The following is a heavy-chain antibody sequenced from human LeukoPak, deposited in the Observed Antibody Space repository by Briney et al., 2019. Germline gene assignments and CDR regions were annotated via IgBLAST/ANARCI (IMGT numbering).Heavy chain of an antibody. V-gene: IGHV3-23*01. CDR1: GSTFSTHA. Sequence: PGGSLRPSWTAPGSTFSTHALSWVGQTPGKGLEWLSVISATGSTTYYADSVRGRFTISRDDSKNTLYLQMNSLRAEDTAVYYCAKDSQSVEFCLDDAFDLWGRGTSVTVSS. J-gene: IGHJ3*01. CDR2: ISATGSTT. CDR3: AKDSQSVEFCLDDAFDL. D-gene: IGHD3/OR15-3a*01.